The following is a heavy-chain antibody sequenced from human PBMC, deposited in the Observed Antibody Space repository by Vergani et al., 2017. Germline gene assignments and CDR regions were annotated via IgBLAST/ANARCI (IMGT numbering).Heavy chain of an antibody. J-gene: IGHJ4*02. V-gene: IGHV4-39*02. CDR3: AKDRSGWYGNLDY. CDR2: IYYSENK. CDR1: GGSITYGAFY. Sequence: QLQLQESGPGLVKPSETLSLTCTGSGGSITYGAFYWGWIRQSPGKGLEWIGSIYYSENKFYNPSLESRVTLSIDTTKNQFSLKLKSVTAADTAVYYCAKDRSGWYGNLDYWGQGTLVTVSS. D-gene: IGHD6-19*01.